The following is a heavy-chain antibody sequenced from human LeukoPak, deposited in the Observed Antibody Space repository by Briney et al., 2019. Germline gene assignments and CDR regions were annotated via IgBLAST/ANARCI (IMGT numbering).Heavy chain of an antibody. CDR2: INCKSGAT. D-gene: IGHD2-21*01. Sequence: VASVKVSCKASGYTFTDYYIHWVRQAPGQGLEWMGWINCKSGATSYAQKFRGRVTMTKDRPIKTAYMELSRLKSDDPAVYYCARQPLDCYETLDAFDIWGQGTVVTVSS. J-gene: IGHJ3*02. CDR3: ARQPLDCYETLDAFDI. CDR1: GYTFTDYY. V-gene: IGHV1-2*02.